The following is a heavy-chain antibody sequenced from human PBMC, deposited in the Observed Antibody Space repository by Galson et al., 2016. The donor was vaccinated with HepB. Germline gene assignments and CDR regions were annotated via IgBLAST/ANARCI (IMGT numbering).Heavy chain of an antibody. CDR3: ARLVSGWYPNFDD. J-gene: IGHJ4*02. V-gene: IGHV4-4*02. Sequence: SETLSLTCAVSGGSIRGSNWWTWVRQPPGKGLEWIGEIYHSGSTNYNPSLKSRVTISVDKSKNQFSLKPTSVTAADTAVYYCARLVSGWYPNFDDWGQGTLVTVSS. CDR2: IYHSGST. CDR1: GGSIRGSNW. D-gene: IGHD6-19*01.